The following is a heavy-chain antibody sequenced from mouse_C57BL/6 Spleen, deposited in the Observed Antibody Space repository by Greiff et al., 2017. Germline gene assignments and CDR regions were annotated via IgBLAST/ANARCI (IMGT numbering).Heavy chain of an antibody. CDR2: INPKNGGT. Sequence: EVQLQQSGPELVKPGASVKISCKASGYTFTDYYMNWVKQSHGKSLEWIGDINPKNGGTSYNQKFKGKATLTVDKSSSTADMELRSLTSEYSAVYYCARGLDPWFAYWGQGTLVTVSA. D-gene: IGHD4-1*01. CDR1: GYTFTDYY. V-gene: IGHV1-26*01. CDR3: ARGLDPWFAY. J-gene: IGHJ3*01.